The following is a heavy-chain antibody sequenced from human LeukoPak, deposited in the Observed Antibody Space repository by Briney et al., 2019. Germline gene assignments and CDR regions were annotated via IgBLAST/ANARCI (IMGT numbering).Heavy chain of an antibody. J-gene: IGHJ4*02. CDR3: ARDSRYYYDSSVPFDY. CDR1: GYTFTSYG. Sequence: ASVKVSCKASGYTFTSYGISWVRQAPGQGLEWMGWISAYNGNTNYAQKLQGRVTMTTDTSTSTAYMELRSLRSDDTAVYYCARDSRYYYDSSVPFDYWGLGTLVTVSS. D-gene: IGHD3-22*01. V-gene: IGHV1-18*01. CDR2: ISAYNGNT.